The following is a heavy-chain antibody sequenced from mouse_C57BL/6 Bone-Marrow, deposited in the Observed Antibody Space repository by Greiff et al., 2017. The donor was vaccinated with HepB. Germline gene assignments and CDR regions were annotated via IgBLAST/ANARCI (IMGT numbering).Heavy chain of an antibody. CDR3: AMGWLLRAMDY. Sequence: QVQLQQPGAELVRPGTSVKLSCKASGYTFTSYWMHWVKQRPGQGLEWIGVIDPSDSYTNYNQKFKGKATLTVDTSSSTAYMQLSSLTSEDSAVYYCAMGWLLRAMDYWGQGTSVTVSS. D-gene: IGHD2-3*01. V-gene: IGHV1-59*01. J-gene: IGHJ4*01. CDR1: GYTFTSYW. CDR2: IDPSDSYT.